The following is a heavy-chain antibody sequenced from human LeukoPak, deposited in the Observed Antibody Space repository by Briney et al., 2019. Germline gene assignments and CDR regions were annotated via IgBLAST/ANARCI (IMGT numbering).Heavy chain of an antibody. CDR3: GRDRSRAYHFDY. J-gene: IGHJ4*02. D-gene: IGHD2-15*01. Sequence: SQTLSLTCTISGDSVSSNSAAWNWIRQSPSRGLEWLGRTYYRAKWYNDYAMSVKSRITISPYTSKNQFFLQLNSVTPEDTAVYYCGRDRSRAYHFDYWGQGTLVTVSS. CDR1: GDSVSSNSAA. V-gene: IGHV6-1*01. CDR2: TYYRAKWYN.